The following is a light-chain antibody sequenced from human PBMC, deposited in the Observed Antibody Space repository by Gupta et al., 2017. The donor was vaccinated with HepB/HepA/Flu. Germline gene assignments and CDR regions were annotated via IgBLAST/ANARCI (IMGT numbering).Light chain of an antibody. J-gene: IGKJ1*01. Sequence: DIVMTQSPDSLAVSLGERATINCKSSQSVLYSSNNKNYLAWFQQKPGQPPKLLIYWASTRESGVPDTFSGSGSGTDFTLTISSLQAEDVAVYYCQQYDSTPWTFGQGTKVEIK. CDR3: QQYDSTPWT. CDR2: WAS. CDR1: QSVLYSSNNKNY. V-gene: IGKV4-1*01.